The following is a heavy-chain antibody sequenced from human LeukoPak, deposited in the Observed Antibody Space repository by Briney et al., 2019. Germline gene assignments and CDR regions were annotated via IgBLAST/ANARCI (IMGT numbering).Heavy chain of an antibody. Sequence: GGSLRLSCAASGFSFSNYAMSWVRQAPGKGLEWVSGIGRSGDYTYYADSVKGRFIISRDNSKNTVYLQVNSLRVDDTAVYYCAKEGQFSVTPNAWGQGALVTVSS. CDR3: AKEGQFSVTPNA. J-gene: IGHJ5*02. D-gene: IGHD2-21*02. CDR1: GFSFSNYA. V-gene: IGHV3-23*01. CDR2: IGRSGDYT.